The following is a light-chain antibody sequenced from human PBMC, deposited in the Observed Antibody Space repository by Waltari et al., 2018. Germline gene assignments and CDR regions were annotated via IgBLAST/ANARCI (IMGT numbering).Light chain of an antibody. CDR2: GAS. CDR3: QQYNNWPPIYT. Sequence: EIVMTQSPATLSVSPGERATLSCRASQSVRSNLAWYQQKPGQAPRLLIYGASTRATGIPARFSGSGSGTVFTLTITSLQSEDFAIYYCQQYNNWPPIYTFGQGTKLDIK. CDR1: QSVRSN. J-gene: IGKJ2*01. V-gene: IGKV3-15*01.